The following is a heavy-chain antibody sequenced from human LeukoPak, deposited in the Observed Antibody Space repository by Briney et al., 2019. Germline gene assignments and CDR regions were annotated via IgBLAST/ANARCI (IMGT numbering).Heavy chain of an antibody. Sequence: GGSLRLSCAASGFTISSNYMSWVRQAPGKGLEGGSGIYSGGSTYYADSVKGRFTISTDNSKNTLYLQMNSLRAEDTAVYYCAREGDYYDSSGYFDYWGQGTLVTVSS. J-gene: IGHJ4*02. CDR3: AREGDYYDSSGYFDY. CDR2: IYSGGST. D-gene: IGHD3-22*01. CDR1: GFTISSNY. V-gene: IGHV3-66*01.